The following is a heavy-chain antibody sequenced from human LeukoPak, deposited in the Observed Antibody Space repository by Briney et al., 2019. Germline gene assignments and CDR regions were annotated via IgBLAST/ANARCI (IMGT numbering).Heavy chain of an antibody. Sequence: GESLKISCKVSGYSFTSYCIGWVRQMPGKGLEWMGIIYPGDSGPTYSPSFQGQVTISVDKSINTAYLQWSSLQASDTAMYYCGMSGDRVPLQDDVFDVWGQGSMVTVST. D-gene: IGHD1-26*01. CDR3: GMSGDRVPLQDDVFDV. CDR2: IYPGDSGP. J-gene: IGHJ3*01. V-gene: IGHV5-51*01. CDR1: GYSFTSYC.